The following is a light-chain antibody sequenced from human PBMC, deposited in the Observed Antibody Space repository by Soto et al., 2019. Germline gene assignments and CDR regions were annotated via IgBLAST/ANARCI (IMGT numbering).Light chain of an antibody. J-gene: IGKJ4*01. Sequence: EIVLTQSPATLSLSPGDRATLSCRASQSVGSYLGWYQQRPGQAPRLLIYDASNRATGIPARFSGSGSGTDFTLTISSLEPEDFAVYYCQQRSDWPPTFGGGTKVDIK. CDR1: QSVGSY. CDR3: QQRSDWPPT. CDR2: DAS. V-gene: IGKV3-11*01.